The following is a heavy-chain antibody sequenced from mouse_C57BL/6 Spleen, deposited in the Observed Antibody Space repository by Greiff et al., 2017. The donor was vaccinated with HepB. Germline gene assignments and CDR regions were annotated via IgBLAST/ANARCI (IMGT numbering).Heavy chain of an antibody. CDR2: ISSGSSTI. V-gene: IGHV5-17*01. CDR3: ARQDYGSSYDYFDY. D-gene: IGHD1-1*01. Sequence: EVQGVESGGGLVKPGGSLKLSCAASGFTFSDYGMHWVRHAPEKGLEWVAYISSGSSTIYYADTVKGRFTISRDNAKNTLFLQMTSLRSEDTAMYYCARQDYGSSYDYFDYWGQGTTLTVSS. CDR1: GFTFSDYG. J-gene: IGHJ2*01.